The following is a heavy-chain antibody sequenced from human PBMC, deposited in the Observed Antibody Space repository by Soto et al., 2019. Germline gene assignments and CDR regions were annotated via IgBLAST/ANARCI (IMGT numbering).Heavy chain of an antibody. D-gene: IGHD3-10*01. CDR2: INQGGSEM. CDR3: ATRPPAKTYYAVFDY. CDR1: GITFSDHW. Sequence: AGSLRLSCVGSGITFSDHWMTWLRQAPGKGLEWVANINQGGSEMYFVDSVRGRFSISRDNTKNSLYLQMNNLRADDTAVYYCATRPPAKTYYAVFDYWGQGTQVTVSS. J-gene: IGHJ4*02. V-gene: IGHV3-7*02.